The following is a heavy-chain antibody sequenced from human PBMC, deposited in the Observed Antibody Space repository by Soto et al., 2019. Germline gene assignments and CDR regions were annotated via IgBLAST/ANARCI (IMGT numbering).Heavy chain of an antibody. D-gene: IGHD2-15*01. V-gene: IGHV3-23*01. CDR3: ARKNVVVRGNYGVX. CDR1: GFLFSDYV. Sequence: PGGSLRLSCAASGFLFSDYVMSWVRQAPGKGLEWLSSISDSGDSTYSADSVKGRFTISRDNSKDTLYLQMSSLRAEDTAVYYCARKNVVVRGNYGVXWGQGTLVTVSX. J-gene: IGHJ4*02. CDR2: ISDSGDST.